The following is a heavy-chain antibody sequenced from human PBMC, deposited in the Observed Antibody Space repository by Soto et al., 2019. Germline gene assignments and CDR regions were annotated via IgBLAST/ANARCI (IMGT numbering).Heavy chain of an antibody. CDR2: ISCGSSYI. D-gene: IGHD6-19*01. V-gene: IGHV3-21*04. CDR3: AKYTSGWYFLDY. J-gene: IGHJ4*02. CDR1: GFTFNDYT. Sequence: GGSLRLSCAASGFTFNDYTMNWVRQAPGKGLEWVSSISCGSSYIYYVDSLKGRFTVSRDNSKNTLYLQMNSLRADDTAVYYCAKYTSGWYFLDYWGQGTLVTVSS.